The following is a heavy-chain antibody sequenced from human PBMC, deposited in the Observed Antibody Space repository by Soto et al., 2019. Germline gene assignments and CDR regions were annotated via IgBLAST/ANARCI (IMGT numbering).Heavy chain of an antibody. D-gene: IGHD1-1*01. CDR2: ISGSGGST. V-gene: IGHV3-23*01. CDR1: GFTFSSYA. CDR3: ARGGYNWNDAPTSDAFDI. J-gene: IGHJ3*02. Sequence: GGSLRLSCAASGFTFSSYAMSWVRQAPGKGLEWVSAISGSGGSTYYADSVKGRFTISRDNSKNTLYLQMNSLRAEDTAVYYCARGGYNWNDAPTSDAFDIWGQGTMVTVSS.